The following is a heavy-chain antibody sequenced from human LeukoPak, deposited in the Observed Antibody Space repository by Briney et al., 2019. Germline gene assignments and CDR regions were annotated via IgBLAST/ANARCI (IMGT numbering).Heavy chain of an antibody. CDR1: GFTFSSYW. D-gene: IGHD3-10*01. Sequence: GGSLRHSCAASGFTFSSYWMSWVRQAPGKGLEWVANIKQDGSEKYYVDSVKGRFTISRDNAKNSLYLQMNSLRAEDTAVYYCARERGVVRGVMKDWCFDLWGRGTLVTVSS. V-gene: IGHV3-7*03. CDR2: IKQDGSEK. CDR3: ARERGVVRGVMKDWCFDL. J-gene: IGHJ2*01.